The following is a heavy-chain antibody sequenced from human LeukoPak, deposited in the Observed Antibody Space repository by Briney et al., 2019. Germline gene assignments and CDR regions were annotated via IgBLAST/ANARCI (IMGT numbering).Heavy chain of an antibody. CDR1: GYRFTSYW. Sequence: GESLEISCKASGYRFTSYWIGWVRQMPGKGLEWMGIIYPGDSDTRYSPSFQGQVTISADKSINTAYLQWSSLKASDTAMYYCARHAVSDYYDSSGYLNWFVRWVQRTLVTVSS. CDR2: IYPGDSDT. V-gene: IGHV5-51*01. CDR3: ARHAVSDYYDSSGYLNWFVR. D-gene: IGHD3-22*01. J-gene: IGHJ5*02.